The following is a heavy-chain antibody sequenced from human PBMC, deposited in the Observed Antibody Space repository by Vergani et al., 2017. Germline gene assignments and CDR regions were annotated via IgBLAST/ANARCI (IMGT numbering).Heavy chain of an antibody. V-gene: IGHV4-34*01. CDR3: AREGYCTNGVCFTLFDV. D-gene: IGHD2-8*01. Sequence: QAQLQQWGAGLLKPSETLSLTCAIYGGSFNDYWWTWIRQPPGKGLEWIGEIRHDGITHYSPSLKSRVTISIDTSTHQFSLNLRSVTAPDTAVYYCAREGYCTNGVCFTLFDVWGQGALVTVSS. CDR1: GGSFNDYW. CDR2: IRHDGIT. J-gene: IGHJ4*02.